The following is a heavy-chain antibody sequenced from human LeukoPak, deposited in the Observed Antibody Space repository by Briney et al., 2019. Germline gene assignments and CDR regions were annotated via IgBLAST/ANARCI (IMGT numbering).Heavy chain of an antibody. V-gene: IGHV4-59*01. CDR2: IYYSGST. D-gene: IGHD3-10*01. CDR3: ARGYYGSGSYLFDY. Sequence: PSETLSLTCTVSGGSISSYYWSWIRQPPGKGLEWIGYIYYSGSTNYNPSLKSRVTISVDTSKNQFSLQLSSVTAADTAVYYCARGYYGSGSYLFDYWGQGTLVTVSS. CDR1: GGSISSYY. J-gene: IGHJ4*02.